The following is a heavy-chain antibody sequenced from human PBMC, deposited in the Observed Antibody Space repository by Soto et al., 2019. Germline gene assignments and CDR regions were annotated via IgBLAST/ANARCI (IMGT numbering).Heavy chain of an antibody. J-gene: IGHJ5*02. V-gene: IGHV1-8*01. Sequence: ASVKVSCKASGYTFTSYDINWVRQATGQGLEWMGWMNPNSGNTGYAQKFQGRVTMTRNTSISTAYMELSSLRSEDTAVYYCARLYSSGWWTDCWFDPWGQGTLVTVSS. CDR3: ARLYSSGWWTDCWFDP. D-gene: IGHD6-19*01. CDR1: GYTFTSYD. CDR2: MNPNSGNT.